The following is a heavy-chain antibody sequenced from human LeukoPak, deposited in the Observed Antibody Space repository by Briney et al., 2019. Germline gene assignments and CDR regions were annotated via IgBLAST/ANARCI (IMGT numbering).Heavy chain of an antibody. J-gene: IGHJ4*02. CDR3: ARDFRPLNWGSSYYFDY. D-gene: IGHD7-27*01. CDR2: ISAYNGNT. V-gene: IGHV1-18*01. CDR1: GYTFTSYG. Sequence: ASVKVSCKASGYTFTSYGISWVRQAPGQGLEWMGWISAYNGNTNYARKLQGRVTMTTDTSTSTAYMELRSLRSDDTAVYYCARDFRPLNWGSSYYFDYWGQGTLVTVSS.